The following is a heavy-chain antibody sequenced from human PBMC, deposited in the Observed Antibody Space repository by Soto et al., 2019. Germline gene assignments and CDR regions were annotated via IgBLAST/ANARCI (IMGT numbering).Heavy chain of an antibody. J-gene: IGHJ6*01. CDR1: GYFFSGYH. V-gene: IGHV1-2*02. D-gene: IGHD6-19*01. CDR3: ARGDVPVAADYGMDV. CDR2: MNSNSGST. Sequence: QVQLVQSGAEVKKPGASVKVSCKASGYFFSGYHLHWVRQAPGQGLEWMGWMNSNSGSTKFAQKFQGRVTMTRDTSISTAYMELGRLRSDDTVVYYCARGDVPVAADYGMDVWGQGTTVTVSS.